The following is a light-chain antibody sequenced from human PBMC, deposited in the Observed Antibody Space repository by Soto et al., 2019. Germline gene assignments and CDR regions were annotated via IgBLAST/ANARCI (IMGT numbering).Light chain of an antibody. CDR1: SSDVGNYNY. V-gene: IGLV2-8*01. CDR3: TSYAAGKNVV. J-gene: IGLJ2*01. Sequence: QSALTQPPSASGSPGQSVTISCTGTSSDVGNYNYVSWYQQYPGKAPKLMIYEVSKRPSGVPDRFSGSKSGNTASLTVSGLQAEDEAEYYCTSYAAGKNVVFGGVTKLSVL. CDR2: EVS.